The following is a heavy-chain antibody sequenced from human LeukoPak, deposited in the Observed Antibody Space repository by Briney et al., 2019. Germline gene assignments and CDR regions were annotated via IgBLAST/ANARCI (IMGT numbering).Heavy chain of an antibody. CDR2: INPNSGGT. Sequence: ASVKVSCKASGYTFTGYYMHSVRQAPGQGLEWMGWINPNSGGTNYAQKFQGRVTMTRDTSISTAYMELSRLRSDDTAVYYCAREVQGAYYYGSGSYGYWGQGTLVTVSS. V-gene: IGHV1-2*02. D-gene: IGHD3-10*01. J-gene: IGHJ4*02. CDR3: AREVQGAYYYGSGSYGY. CDR1: GYTFTGYY.